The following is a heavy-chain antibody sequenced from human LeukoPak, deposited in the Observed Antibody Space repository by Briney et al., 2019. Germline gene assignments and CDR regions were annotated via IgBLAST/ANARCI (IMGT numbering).Heavy chain of an antibody. CDR1: GFTFSSYS. CDR2: ISSSSSYI. CDR3: ARCSSGWPIFDY. Sequence: GGSLRLSCAASGFTFSSYSMNWVRQAPGKGLEWVSSISSSSSYIYYADSVKGRFTISRDNAKNSLYLQMNSLRAEDTAVYYCARCSSGWPIFDYWGQGTLVTVSS. J-gene: IGHJ4*02. V-gene: IGHV3-21*01. D-gene: IGHD6-19*01.